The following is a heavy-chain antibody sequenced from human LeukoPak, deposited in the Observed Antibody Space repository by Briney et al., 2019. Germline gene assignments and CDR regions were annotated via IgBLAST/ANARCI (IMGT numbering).Heavy chain of an antibody. CDR3: ARGHIEHLPYNHYYLDV. D-gene: IGHD1/OR15-1a*01. J-gene: IGHJ6*03. V-gene: IGHV4-59*02. CDR1: HGSARNDY. CDR2: IYSTDGS. Sequence: PSETLSLSCSVSHGSARNDYWTWVRQAPRKGLEWLGYIYSTDGSNYSPSLDSRITISLDKSNCQLFLKVRSVSAADRDVYVCARGHIEHLPYNHYYLDVWGRGTTVTVSS.